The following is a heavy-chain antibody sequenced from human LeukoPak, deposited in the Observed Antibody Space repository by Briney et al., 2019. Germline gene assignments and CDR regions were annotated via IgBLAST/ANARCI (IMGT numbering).Heavy chain of an antibody. D-gene: IGHD6-13*01. CDR3: AGGFDSSKMAS. Sequence: SETLSLTCIVSGGSISSGGNYWTWIRQRPGKGLEWIGSIYDSRFTYYNPSLQSRVTISTDSSENQLSLKLTSVTVAGTAVYYCAGGFDSSKMASWGQGTLVTVSS. V-gene: IGHV4-31*03. CDR2: IYDSRFT. CDR1: GGSISSGGNY. J-gene: IGHJ5*02.